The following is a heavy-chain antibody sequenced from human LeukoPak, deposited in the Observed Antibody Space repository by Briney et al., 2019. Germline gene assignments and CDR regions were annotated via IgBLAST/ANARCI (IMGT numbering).Heavy chain of an antibody. CDR3: AKGVGTNKGGYYFDY. Sequence: GGSLRLSCAASGFXFSTFAMSWVRQAPGKGLDWVSSISGSGGSTYYADSVKGRFTISRDSSKNTLYLQMNSLRAEDTAVYYCAKGVGTNKGGYYFDYWGQGTPVTVSS. V-gene: IGHV3-23*01. J-gene: IGHJ4*02. CDR2: ISGSGGST. CDR1: GFXFSTFA. D-gene: IGHD1-26*01.